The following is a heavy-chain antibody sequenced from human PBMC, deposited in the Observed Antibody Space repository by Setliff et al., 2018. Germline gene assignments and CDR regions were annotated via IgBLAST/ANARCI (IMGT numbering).Heavy chain of an antibody. D-gene: IGHD3-22*01. V-gene: IGHV4-39*07. Sequence: PSETLSLTCTVSGVSITSYNYFWGWIRQPPGKGLEWIGSVYYTGTTSYNPSLKSRLTMSLDTSKNQLSLRLTSVTAADTAIYYCARAHTWSLPNDNSGYPGWFDPWGQGTLVTVSS. CDR1: GVSITSYNYF. CDR2: VYYTGTT. J-gene: IGHJ5*02. CDR3: ARAHTWSLPNDNSGYPGWFDP.